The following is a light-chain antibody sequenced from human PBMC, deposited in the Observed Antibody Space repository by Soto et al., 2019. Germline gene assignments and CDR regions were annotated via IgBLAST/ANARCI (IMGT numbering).Light chain of an antibody. CDR1: QSVSSSY. CDR2: GAS. V-gene: IGKV3-20*01. CDR3: QQYGSSPLFT. Sequence: EIVLTQSPGTLSLSPGERATLSCRASQSVSSSYLAWYQQKPGQAPRLLIYGASNRATGIPDRFSGSGSGTDFTLTISRLEPEGFAVYYCQQYGSSPLFTFGPGTKVDIK. J-gene: IGKJ3*01.